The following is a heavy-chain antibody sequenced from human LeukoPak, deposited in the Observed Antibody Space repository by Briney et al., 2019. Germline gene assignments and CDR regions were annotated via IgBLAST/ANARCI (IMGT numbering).Heavy chain of an antibody. CDR3: AGYCSGGSCYEAHGY. V-gene: IGHV3-53*01. J-gene: IGHJ4*02. CDR1: GLSFGAHA. Sequence: GGSLRLSCAASGLSFGAHAMHWVRQAPGKRLEWVSVIYSGGSTYYADSVKGRFTISGDNSKNTLYLQMNSLRAEDTAVYYCAGYCSGGSCYEAHGYWGQGTLVTVSS. CDR2: IYSGGST. D-gene: IGHD2-15*01.